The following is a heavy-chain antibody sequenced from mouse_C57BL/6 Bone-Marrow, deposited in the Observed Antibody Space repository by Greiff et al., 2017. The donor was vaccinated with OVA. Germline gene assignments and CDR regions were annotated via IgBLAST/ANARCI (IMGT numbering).Heavy chain of an antibody. CDR1: GYAFSNSW. V-gene: IGHV1-82*01. CDR2: IYPGDGDT. CDR3: VYYDYV. D-gene: IGHD2-4*01. J-gene: IGHJ2*01. Sequence: QVQLQQSGAELVKPGASVKISCKASGYAFSNSWMNWVKQRPGKGLEWIGRIYPGDGDTNYNGKFKGKATLTADKSSSTAYMQLRSLTSEDSAVYFCVYYDYVWGKGTTLTVSS.